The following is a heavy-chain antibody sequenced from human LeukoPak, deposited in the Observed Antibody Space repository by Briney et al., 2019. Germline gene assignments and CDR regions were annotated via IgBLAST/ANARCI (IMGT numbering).Heavy chain of an antibody. CDR1: GGTFSSYA. V-gene: IGHV1-69*13. J-gene: IGHJ4*02. CDR2: IIPIFGTA. Sequence: ASVKVSCKASGGTFSSYAISWVRQAPGQGLEWMGGIIPIFGTANYAQKFQGRVTITADESTSTAYMELSSLRSEDTAVYYCARGPRGRRYSSGWYGVYWGQGTLVTVSS. CDR3: ARGPRGRRYSSGWYGVY. D-gene: IGHD6-19*01.